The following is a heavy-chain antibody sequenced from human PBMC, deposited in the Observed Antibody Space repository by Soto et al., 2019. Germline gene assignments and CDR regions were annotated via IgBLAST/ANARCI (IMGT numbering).Heavy chain of an antibody. CDR1: GGSISSGGYY. J-gene: IGHJ6*02. V-gene: IGHV4-31*03. Sequence: LFLTCTVSGGSISSGGYYWSWIRQHPGKGLEWIGYIYYSGSTYYNPSLKSRVTISVDTSKNQFSLKLSSVTAADTAVYYCARRRSHYYYGMDVWGQGTTVTVSS. CDR2: IYYSGST. CDR3: ARRRSHYYYGMDV.